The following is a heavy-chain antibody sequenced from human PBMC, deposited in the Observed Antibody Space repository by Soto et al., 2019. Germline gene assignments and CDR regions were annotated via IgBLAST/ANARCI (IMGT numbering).Heavy chain of an antibody. CDR3: ASGIQLWLRRINNDYAG. CDR2: IIPMFGTA. D-gene: IGHD5-18*01. CDR1: GGTFSTYA. J-gene: IGHJ4*02. Sequence: QVQLVQSGAEVKKPESSVKVSCKAPGGTFSTYAISWVRQAPGQGLEWMGGIIPMFGTANYAQRFQDRVTINADEATNTVYMELSSLRSEDTAVYFCASGIQLWLRRINNDYAGRGQGTLVTVSS. V-gene: IGHV1-69*12.